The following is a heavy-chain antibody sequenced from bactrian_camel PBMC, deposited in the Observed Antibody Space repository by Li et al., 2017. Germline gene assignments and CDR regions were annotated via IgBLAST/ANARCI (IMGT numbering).Heavy chain of an antibody. Sequence: HVQLVESGGGSVQAGGSVRLSCAASGYTLNTYSWFRQAPGQEREGVAAIDTGDGSTYYLNSVEGRFTISHDNAKNTLYLQMNSLKPEDTAMYYCAADAWPEGSWPRCDFKYWGQGTQVTVS. J-gene: IGHJ4*01. D-gene: IGHD6*01. CDR2: IDTGDGST. CDR3: AADAWPEGSWPRCDFKY. CDR1: GYTLNTYS. V-gene: IGHV3S1*01.